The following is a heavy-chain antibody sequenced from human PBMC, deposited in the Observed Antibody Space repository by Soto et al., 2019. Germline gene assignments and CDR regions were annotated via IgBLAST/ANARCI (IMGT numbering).Heavy chain of an antibody. V-gene: IGHV3-11*01. CDR1: GFTFSDYY. CDR3: ARDQSFLGRNKGEAGLPTSVYYYYYYGMDV. D-gene: IGHD6-13*01. CDR2: ISSSGSTI. J-gene: IGHJ6*02. Sequence: PGGSLRLSCAASGFTFSDYYMSWIRQAPGKGLEWVSYISSSGSTIYYADSVKGRFTISRDNAKNSLYLQMNSLRAEDTAVYYCARDQSFLGRNKGEAGLPTSVYYYYYYGMDVWGQGTTVTVSS.